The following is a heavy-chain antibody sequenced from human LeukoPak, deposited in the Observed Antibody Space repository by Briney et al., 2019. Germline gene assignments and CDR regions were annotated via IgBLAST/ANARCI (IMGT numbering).Heavy chain of an antibody. J-gene: IGHJ6*02. D-gene: IGHD3-22*01. Sequence: SETLSLTCTVSGGSISPYYWSWIRQPPGKGLEWIGYIYYSGSTNYNPSLKSRVTISVDTSKNQFSLKLSSVTAADTAVYYCARHVVVVGNDCYYYGMDVWGQGTTVTVSS. V-gene: IGHV4-59*08. CDR2: IYYSGST. CDR3: ARHVVVVGNDCYYYGMDV. CDR1: GGSISPYY.